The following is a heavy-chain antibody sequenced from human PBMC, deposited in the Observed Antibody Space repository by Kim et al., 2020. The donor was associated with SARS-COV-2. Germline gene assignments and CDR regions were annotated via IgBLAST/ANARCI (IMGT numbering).Heavy chain of an antibody. V-gene: IGHV3-9*01. J-gene: IGHJ5*02. CDR3: AKDNDMQQLTWSFNFDP. Sequence: GGSLRLSCAASGFTFDDYAMHWVRQAPGKGLEWVSGISWNSGTIGYADSVKGRFTISRDNAKNSLYLQMSSLRAEDTALYYCAKDNDMQQLTWSFNFDPWGQGTLVTVSS. CDR1: GFTFDDYA. CDR2: ISWNSGTI. D-gene: IGHD6-13*01.